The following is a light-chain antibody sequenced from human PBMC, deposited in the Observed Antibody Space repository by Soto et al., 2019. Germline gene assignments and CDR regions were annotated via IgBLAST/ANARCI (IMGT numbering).Light chain of an antibody. CDR1: QSVGAN. CDR2: GAS. V-gene: IGKV3-15*01. Sequence: EIVMTQSPATLSVSPGGRATLSCGASQSVGANLARYQQRPGQAPRLLIFGASTRATGIPARFSGSGSGTEFTLSISSLQSEDCAIYYCKHYISWAAIAFGQGTRLEIK. J-gene: IGKJ5*01. CDR3: KHYISWAAIA.